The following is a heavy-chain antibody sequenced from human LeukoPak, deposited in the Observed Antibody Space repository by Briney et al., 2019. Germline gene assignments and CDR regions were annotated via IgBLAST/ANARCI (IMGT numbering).Heavy chain of an antibody. J-gene: IGHJ5*02. Sequence: SETLSLTCTVSGASLSSYYWSWMRQAAGKGLEWLGRIYTSGSTSYNPSLRSRVTISVDTSKNQFSLKLSSVTAADTAVYYCARRSGTNWFDPWGQGTLVTVSS. CDR3: ARRSGTNWFDP. V-gene: IGHV4-4*07. CDR2: IYTSGST. CDR1: GASLSSYY. D-gene: IGHD3-10*01.